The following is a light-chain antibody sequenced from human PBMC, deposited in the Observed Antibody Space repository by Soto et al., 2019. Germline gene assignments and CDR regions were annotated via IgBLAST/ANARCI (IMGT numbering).Light chain of an antibody. CDR3: QNYHLALGT. CDR1: QDIINH. J-gene: IGKJ5*01. CDR2: GAS. V-gene: IGKV1-27*01. Sequence: DIQMTQSPSSLSPSVVDTVTITCRASQDIINHLAWYQQRPGKVPNLLSYGASTLHSGGPSRFRGSGSGTHFTLTISNLQPEDVATYYCQNYHLALGTFGQGTRLEIK.